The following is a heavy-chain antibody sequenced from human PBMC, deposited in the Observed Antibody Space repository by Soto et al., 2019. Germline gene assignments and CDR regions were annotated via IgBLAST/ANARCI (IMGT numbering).Heavy chain of an antibody. J-gene: IGHJ5*02. V-gene: IGHV4-30-4*01. D-gene: IGHD2-2*01. CDR1: GGSISSGDYY. CDR3: ARQGYCSSTSCYNWFAL. CDR2: IYYSGST. Sequence: PSETLSLTCTVSGGSISSGDYYWSWIRQPPGKGLEWIGYIYYSGSTYYNPSLKSRVTISVDTSKNQFSLKLSSVTAADTAVYYCARQGYCSSTSCYNWFALWGQRTLVTVSS.